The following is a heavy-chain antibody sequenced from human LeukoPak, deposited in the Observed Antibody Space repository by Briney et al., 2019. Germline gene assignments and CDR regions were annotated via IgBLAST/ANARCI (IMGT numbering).Heavy chain of an antibody. CDR2: ISYDGSNK. D-gene: IGHD6-19*01. V-gene: IGHV3-30-3*01. CDR3: ARVRTPPRIAVAGTIDY. J-gene: IGHJ4*02. Sequence: GGSLRLSCAASGFTFSSYAMHWVRQAPGKGLEWVAVISYDGSNKYYADSVKGRFTISRDNSKNTLYLQMNSLRAEDTAVYYCARVRTPPRIAVAGTIDYWGQGTLVTVSS. CDR1: GFTFSSYA.